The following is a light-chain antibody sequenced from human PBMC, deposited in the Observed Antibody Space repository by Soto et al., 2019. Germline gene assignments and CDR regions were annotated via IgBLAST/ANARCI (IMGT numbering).Light chain of an antibody. J-gene: IGKJ1*01. CDR1: ESVSSTS. CDR3: QQYDNSVWT. V-gene: IGKV3-20*01. Sequence: EIVLTQSPGTLSLSPGERATLSCRACESVSSTSLAWYQQKPGQAPRLLMYGVSSRATGIPDRFSGSGSGTDFTLTINRLEPEDFAVYFCQQYDNSVWTFGQGTKVEIK. CDR2: GVS.